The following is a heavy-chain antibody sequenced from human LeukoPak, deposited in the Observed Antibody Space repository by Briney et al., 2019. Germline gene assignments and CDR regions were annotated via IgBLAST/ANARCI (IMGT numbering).Heavy chain of an antibody. CDR3: ARDTSASDWGFDY. J-gene: IGHJ4*02. CDR2: IYSSEST. CDR1: GGSISSSSYY. Sequence: PSETLSLTCTVSGGSISSSSYYWAWIRQPPGKGLEWIGTIYSSESTYYNPSLKSRVTISVDTSKNQFSLKLTSVTAADTAVYYCARDTSASDWGFDYWGQGTLVTVSS. V-gene: IGHV4-39*02. D-gene: IGHD1-26*01.